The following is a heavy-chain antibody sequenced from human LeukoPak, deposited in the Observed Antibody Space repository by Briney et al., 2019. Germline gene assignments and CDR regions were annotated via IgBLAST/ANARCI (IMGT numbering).Heavy chain of an antibody. D-gene: IGHD3-3*01. J-gene: IGHJ4*02. V-gene: IGHV4-4*07. CDR3: ARDVRGWSGFDY. Sequence: SETLSLTCSVPGGSISSYYWSWIRQPAGKGREWIGRIYTTGSTDYNPPRKSRVTMSVDTSKNQFSLNLSSVTGADTAVYYCARDVRGWSGFDYWGQGTLVTVSS. CDR2: IYTTGST. CDR1: GGSISSYY.